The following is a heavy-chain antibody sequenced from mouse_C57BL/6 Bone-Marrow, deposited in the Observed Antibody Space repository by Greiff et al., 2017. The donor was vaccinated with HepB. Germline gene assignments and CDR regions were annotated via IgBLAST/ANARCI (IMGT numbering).Heavy chain of an antibody. CDR3: AGWPYYDGSSGFAY. CDR2: IYPRSGNT. V-gene: IGHV1-81*01. CDR1: GYTFTSYG. J-gene: IGHJ3*01. Sequence: QVQLQQSGAELARPGASVKLSCKASGYTFTSYGISWVKQRPGQGLEWIGEIYPRSGNTYYNEKFKGKATLTADKSSSTAYMELRSLTSEDSAVYFCAGWPYYDGSSGFAYWGQGTLVTVSA. D-gene: IGHD1-1*01.